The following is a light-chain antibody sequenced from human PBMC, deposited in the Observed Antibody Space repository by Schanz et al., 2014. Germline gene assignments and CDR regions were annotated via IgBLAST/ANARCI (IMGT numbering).Light chain of an antibody. Sequence: EVVMTQSPATLSVSPGERATLSCRASQSVGSNLAWYQQKPGQAPRLLIHRASTRATDIPARFGGSGSGTEFTLTISSLQSEDFAAYYCQQYDNWPRTFGGGTKVEI. CDR3: QQYDNWPRT. V-gene: IGKV3-15*01. J-gene: IGKJ4*01. CDR2: RAS. CDR1: QSVGSN.